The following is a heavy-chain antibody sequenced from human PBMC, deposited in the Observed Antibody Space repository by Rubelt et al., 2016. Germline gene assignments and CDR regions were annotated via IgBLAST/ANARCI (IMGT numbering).Heavy chain of an antibody. CDR3: ARKGGGSSFDP. J-gene: IGHJ5*02. V-gene: IGHV1-69*04. Sequence: QVQLVQSGAEVKKPGSSVKVSCKASGGTFSSYAISWVRQAPGQGLEWMGRIIPILGIGNCRRMVDGRVTMTADKATGTAYMERSRLRSEDTAVYYCARKGGGSSFDPWGQGTLVTVSS. CDR2: IIPILGIG. CDR1: GGTFSSYA. D-gene: IGHD6-13*01.